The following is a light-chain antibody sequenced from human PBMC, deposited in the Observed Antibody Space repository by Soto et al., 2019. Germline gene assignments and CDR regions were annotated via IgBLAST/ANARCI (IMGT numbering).Light chain of an antibody. CDR2: VGTGGIVG. J-gene: IGLJ2*01. Sequence: QSVLTQPPSASASLGASVTLTCTLSSGYSNYKVDWYQQRPGKGPRFGMRVGTGGIVGSKGDGIPDRFSVLGSGLNRYLTIKNIQEEDESDYHCGADHGSGSNCVFGGGTTVTVL. CDR3: GADHGSGSNCV. V-gene: IGLV9-49*01. CDR1: SGYSNYK.